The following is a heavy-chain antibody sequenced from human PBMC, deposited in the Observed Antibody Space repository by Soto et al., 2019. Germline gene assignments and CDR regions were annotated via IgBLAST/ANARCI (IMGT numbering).Heavy chain of an antibody. Sequence: PSETLSLTWTVSGGSISGYYWSGSRQPPGKGLEWIGYIYYSGSTNYNPSLKRRVTISVDTSKNQFSLKLSSVTAADTAVYYCARAPRGDLIDYWGQGTLVTVSS. CDR3: ARAPRGDLIDY. D-gene: IGHD3-16*01. J-gene: IGHJ4*02. CDR2: IYYSGST. V-gene: IGHV4-59*01. CDR1: GGSISGYY.